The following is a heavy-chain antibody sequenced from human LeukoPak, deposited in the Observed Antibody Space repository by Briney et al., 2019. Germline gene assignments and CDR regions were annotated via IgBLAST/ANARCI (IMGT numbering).Heavy chain of an antibody. V-gene: IGHV3-23*05. Sequence: PGGSLRLSCAASGFTFSGYDMNWARQAPGTGPEWVAAISQSGSDTHYGASVKGRFTISRDNSKNTLYLQMNTLRVEDTAVYYCVKGGWFDDWGQGTLVTVSS. CDR3: VKGGWFDD. D-gene: IGHD6-19*01. J-gene: IGHJ4*02. CDR1: GFTFSGYD. CDR2: ISQSGSDT.